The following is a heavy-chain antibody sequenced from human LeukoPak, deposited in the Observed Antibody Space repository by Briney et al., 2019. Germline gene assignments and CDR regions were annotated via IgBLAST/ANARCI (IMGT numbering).Heavy chain of an antibody. CDR3: ARGRDYYGLGRYFDY. J-gene: IGHJ4*02. V-gene: IGHV1-2*06. CDR2: INPNSGGT. CDR1: GYTFTSYY. D-gene: IGHD3-10*01. Sequence: ASAKVSCKASGYTFTSYYMHWVRQAPGQGLEWMGRINPNSGGTNYAQKFQGRVTMTRDTSISTAYMELSRLRSDDTAVYYCARGRDYYGLGRYFDYWGQGTLVTVSS.